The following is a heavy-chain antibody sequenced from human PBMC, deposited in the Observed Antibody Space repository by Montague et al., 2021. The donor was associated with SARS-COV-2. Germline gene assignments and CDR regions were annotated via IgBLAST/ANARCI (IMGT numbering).Heavy chain of an antibody. CDR2: INSDGSST. V-gene: IGHV3-74*01. CDR3: ARDRFWGVVPFDP. D-gene: IGHD3-3*01. Sequence: SLRLSCAASGFTFSSYWMHWVRQALGKGLVWVSRINSDGSSTSYADSVKGRFTISRDNAKDTLYLQMNSLRAEDTAVYYCARDRFWGVVPFDPWGQGTLVTVSS. CDR1: GFTFSSYW. J-gene: IGHJ5*02.